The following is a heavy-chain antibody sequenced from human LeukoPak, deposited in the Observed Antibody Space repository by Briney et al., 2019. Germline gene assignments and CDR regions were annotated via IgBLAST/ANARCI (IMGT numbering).Heavy chain of an antibody. CDR3: ARNSGRYYYGSGSYWDY. V-gene: IGHV3-53*01. D-gene: IGHD3-10*01. J-gene: IGHJ4*02. Sequence: PGGSLRLSCAASGFTVSSNYMSWVRQAPGKGLEWVSVIYSGGSTYYADSVKGRFTISRDNSKNTLYLQMNSLRAEDTAVYYCARNSGRYYYGSGSYWDYWGQGTLVTVSS. CDR1: GFTVSSNY. CDR2: IYSGGST.